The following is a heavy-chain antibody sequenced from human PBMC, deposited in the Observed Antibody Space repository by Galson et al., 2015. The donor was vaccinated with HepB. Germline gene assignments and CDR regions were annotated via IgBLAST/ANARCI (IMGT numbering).Heavy chain of an antibody. CDR1: GYTFTSYG. CDR2: ISAYNGNT. J-gene: IGHJ5*02. CDR3: ASLYCSAGSCWFDP. D-gene: IGHD2-15*01. V-gene: IGHV1-18*04. Sequence: QSGAEVKKPGASVKVSCKASGYTFTSYGVSWVRQALGQGLEWMGWISAYNGNTNYAQKLQGRVTMTTDTSTSTAYMELRSLRSDDTAVYYCASLYCSAGSCWFDPWGQGTLVTVSS.